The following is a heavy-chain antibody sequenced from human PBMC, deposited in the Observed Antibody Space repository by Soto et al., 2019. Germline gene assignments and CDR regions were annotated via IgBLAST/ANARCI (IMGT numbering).Heavy chain of an antibody. CDR1: GFPFSSYG. J-gene: IGHJ6*02. CDR3: AKDSNVVVPAAIGVYYYYGMDV. Sequence: GGSLRLSCAASGFPFSSYGMHWVRQAPGKGLEWVAVISYDGSNKYYADSVKGRFTISRDNSKNTLYLQMNSLRAEDTAVYYCAKDSNVVVPAAIGVYYYYGMDVWGQGTTVTVSS. D-gene: IGHD2-2*01. V-gene: IGHV3-30*18. CDR2: ISYDGSNK.